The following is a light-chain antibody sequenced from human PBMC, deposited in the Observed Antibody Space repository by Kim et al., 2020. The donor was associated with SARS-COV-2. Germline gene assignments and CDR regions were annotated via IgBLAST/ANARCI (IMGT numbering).Light chain of an antibody. V-gene: IGKV3-15*01. J-gene: IGKJ1*01. CDR1: QSVRSN. Sequence: EIVMTQSPATLSVSPGERATLSCRASQSVRSNLAWYQQKPGQAPRLLIYGASTRATGVPARFSGSGSGTEFTLTISSLQSEDFAVYYCQQYTTWRGAFGQGTKLEI. CDR3: QQYTTWRGA. CDR2: GAS.